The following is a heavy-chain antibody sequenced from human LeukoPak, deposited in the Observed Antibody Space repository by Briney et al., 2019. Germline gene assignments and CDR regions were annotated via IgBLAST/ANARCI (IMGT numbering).Heavy chain of an antibody. CDR3: ASSNALVWGYFDY. Sequence: SETLSLTCTVSGGSISSSSYYWSWIRQPAGKGLEWIGRIYTSGSTNYNPSLKSRVTISVDTSKNQFSLRLSSVTAADTAVYYCASSNALVWGYFDYWGQGTLVTVSS. J-gene: IGHJ4*02. CDR2: IYTSGST. D-gene: IGHD7-27*01. CDR1: GGSISSSSYY. V-gene: IGHV4-61*02.